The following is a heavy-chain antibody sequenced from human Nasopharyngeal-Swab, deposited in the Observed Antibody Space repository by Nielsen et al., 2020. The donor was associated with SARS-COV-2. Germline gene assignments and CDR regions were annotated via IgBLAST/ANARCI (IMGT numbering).Heavy chain of an antibody. J-gene: IGHJ4*02. CDR3: ARGQYNWNHFDY. V-gene: IGHV4-34*01. CDR2: INHSGST. D-gene: IGHD1-20*01. Sequence: SETLSLTCAVYGGSFSGYYWSWIRQPPEKGLEWIGEINHSGSTNYNPSLKSRVTISVGTSKNQFSLKLSSVTAADTAVYYCARGQYNWNHFDYWGQGTLVTVSS. CDR1: GGSFSGYY.